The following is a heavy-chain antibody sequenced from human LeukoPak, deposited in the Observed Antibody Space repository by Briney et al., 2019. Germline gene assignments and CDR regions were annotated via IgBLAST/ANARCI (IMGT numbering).Heavy chain of an antibody. CDR1: GGSISSNY. V-gene: IGHV4-59*01. J-gene: IGHJ4*02. CDR2: IYYSGST. CDR3: ARVQQQLLPFDY. Sequence: SETLSLTCSVSGGSISSNYWSWIRQPPGKGLEWSGNIYYSGSTNYNASLKSRVTISVGTSKNQFSLKLSSVTAADTAVYYCARVQQQLLPFDYWGQGILVTVSS. D-gene: IGHD6-13*01.